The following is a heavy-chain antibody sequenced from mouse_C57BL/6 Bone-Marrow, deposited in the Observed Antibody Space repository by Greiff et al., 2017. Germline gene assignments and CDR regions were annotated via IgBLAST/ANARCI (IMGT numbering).Heavy chain of an antibody. CDR3: AREGYFSWFAY. CDR1: GYTFTDYY. Sequence: LQQSGAELVRPGASVKLSCKASGYTFTDYYINWVKQRPGQGLEWIARIYPGSGNTYYNEKFKGKATLTAEKSSSTAYMQLSSLTSEDSAVYFCAREGYFSWFAYWGQGTLVTVSA. V-gene: IGHV1-76*01. J-gene: IGHJ3*01. CDR2: IYPGSGNT.